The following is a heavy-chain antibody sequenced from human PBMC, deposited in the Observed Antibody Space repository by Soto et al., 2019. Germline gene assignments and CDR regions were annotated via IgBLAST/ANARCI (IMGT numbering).Heavy chain of an antibody. V-gene: IGHV3-73*01. J-gene: IGHJ6*02. CDR1: GFAFSGST. CDR3: FRENYFSYRGMDV. CDR2: IRSKANSFAT. Sequence: GSLRLSCAGSGFAFSGSTIHWVRQASGKGLEWVGRIRSKANSFATAYAASVKGRFIISRDDSKTTAYLQMNSLKIEDTAVYYCFRENYFSYRGMDVWGQGTTVTVSS.